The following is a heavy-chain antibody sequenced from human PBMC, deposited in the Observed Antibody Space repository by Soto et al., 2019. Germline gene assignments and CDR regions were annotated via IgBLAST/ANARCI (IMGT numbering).Heavy chain of an antibody. Sequence: GGSLRLSCAASGFTFGNYAMSWVRQGPGKGLEWLSAISGGGDSTYYADSVKGRLTISRDNSKNSLYMQMNSLRAEDTAIYYCAKSPIAAAAYYFDYWGQGTLVTVSS. CDR1: GFTFGNYA. J-gene: IGHJ4*02. V-gene: IGHV3-23*01. D-gene: IGHD6-13*01. CDR3: AKSPIAAAAYYFDY. CDR2: ISGGGDST.